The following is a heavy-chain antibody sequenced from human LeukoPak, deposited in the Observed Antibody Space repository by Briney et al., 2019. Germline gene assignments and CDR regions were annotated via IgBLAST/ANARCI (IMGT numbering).Heavy chain of an antibody. D-gene: IGHD5-12*01. CDR2: INHSGST. J-gene: IGHJ3*02. CDR3: ARAVASTNDAFGI. V-gene: IGHV4-34*01. CDR1: GGSFSGYY. Sequence: SETLSLTCAVYGGSFSGYYWSWIRQPPGKGLEWIGEINHSGSTNYNPSLKSRVTISVDTSKNQFSLKLSSVTAADTAVYYCARAVASTNDAFGIWGQGTMVTVSS.